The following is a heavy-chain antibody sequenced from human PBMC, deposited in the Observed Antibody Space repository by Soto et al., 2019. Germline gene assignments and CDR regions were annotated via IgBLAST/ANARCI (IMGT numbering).Heavy chain of an antibody. CDR1: GFTFTSSA. CDR3: AAVPYCSCGSCYPWYFDY. D-gene: IGHD2-15*01. J-gene: IGHJ4*02. CDR2: IVVGSGNT. Sequence: ASVKVSCKASGFTFTSSAVQWVRQARGQRLEWIGWIVVGSGNTNYAQKFQERVTITRDMSTSTAYMELSSLRSEDTAVYYCAAVPYCSCGSCYPWYFDYWGQGTLVTVSS. V-gene: IGHV1-58*01.